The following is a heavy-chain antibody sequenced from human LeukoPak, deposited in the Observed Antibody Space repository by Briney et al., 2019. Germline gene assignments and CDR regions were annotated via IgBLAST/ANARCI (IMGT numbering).Heavy chain of an antibody. CDR2: ISSGSSAT. J-gene: IGHJ4*02. CDR3: AKTGPHYFDF. V-gene: IGHV3-23*01. Sequence: PGGSLRLSCAASGFTFSSNGMSWVRQAPGKGPECVSAISSGSSATFYADSVKGRFTISRDNSRNTLYLQMNSLRAEDTAVYYCAKTGPHYFDFWGPGTLVTVSS. CDR1: GFTFSSNG. D-gene: IGHD7-27*01.